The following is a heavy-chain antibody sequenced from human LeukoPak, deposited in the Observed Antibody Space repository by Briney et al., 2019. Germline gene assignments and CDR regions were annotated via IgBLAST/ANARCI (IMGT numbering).Heavy chain of an antibody. CDR1: GGTFSSYA. CDR3: ARDREGSSGSPKWFDP. CDR2: IIPIFGTA. J-gene: IGHJ5*02. D-gene: IGHD6-25*01. V-gene: IGHV1-69*06. Sequence: ASVKVSCKASGGTFSSYAISWVRQAPGQGLEWMGGIIPIFGTANYAQKFQGRVTITADKSTSTAYMELSSLRSEDTAVYYCARDREGSSGSPKWFDPWGQGTLVTVSS.